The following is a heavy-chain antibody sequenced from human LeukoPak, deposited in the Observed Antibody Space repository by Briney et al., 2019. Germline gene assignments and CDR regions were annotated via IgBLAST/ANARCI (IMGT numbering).Heavy chain of an antibody. V-gene: IGHV1-2*02. CDR1: GYTFTGYY. J-gene: IGHJ4*02. D-gene: IGHD3-9*01. Sequence: ASVKVSCKASGYTFTGYYMHWVRQAPGQGLEWMGWINPNSGGTNYARKFQGRVTMTRDTSISTAYMELSRLRSDDTAVYYCAREGILTGYLAFFYWGQGTLVTVSS. CDR2: INPNSGGT. CDR3: AREGILTGYLAFFY.